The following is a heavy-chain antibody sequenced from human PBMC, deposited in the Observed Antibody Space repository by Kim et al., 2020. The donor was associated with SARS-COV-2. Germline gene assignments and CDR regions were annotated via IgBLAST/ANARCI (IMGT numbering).Heavy chain of an antibody. D-gene: IGHD1-20*01. CDR2: IYYSGST. V-gene: IGHV4-39*01. CDR3: AAGRYNWNDKSLKFDY. CDR1: GGSISSSSYY. Sequence: SETLSLTCTVSGGSISSSSYYWGWIRQPPGKGLEWIGSIYYSGSTYYNPSLKSRVTISVDTSKNQFSLKLSSVTAADTAVYYCAAGRYNWNDKSLKFDYWGQGTLVTVSS. J-gene: IGHJ4*02.